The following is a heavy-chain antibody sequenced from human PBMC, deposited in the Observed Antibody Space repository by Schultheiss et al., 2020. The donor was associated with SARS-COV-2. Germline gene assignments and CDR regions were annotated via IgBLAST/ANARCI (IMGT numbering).Heavy chain of an antibody. V-gene: IGHV3-11*01. J-gene: IGHJ6*02. Sequence: GGSLRLSCAASGFTFSDYYMSWIRQAPGKGLEWVSYISSSGSTIYYADSVKGRFTISRDNAKNSLYLQMNSLRAEDTAVYYCAREVAAAGPGYYYYGMDVWGQGTTVTVSS. CDR3: AREVAAAGPGYYYYGMDV. CDR1: GFTFSDYY. CDR2: ISSSGSTI. D-gene: IGHD6-13*01.